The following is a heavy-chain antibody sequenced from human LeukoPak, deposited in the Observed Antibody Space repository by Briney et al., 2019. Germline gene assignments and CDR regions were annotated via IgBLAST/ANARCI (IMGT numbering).Heavy chain of an antibody. CDR1: GFTFNNAW. D-gene: IGHD3-10*01. J-gene: IGHJ3*02. CDR3: TTRELRYYGSGTYPVAFDI. V-gene: IGHV3-15*01. Sequence: PGGSLRLSCAASGFTFNNAWMNWVRLAPGKGLEWVGRIRSKTDYGTTDYAAPVKGRFTVSRDDSIHTLYLQMHSLKTEDTAVYYCTTRELRYYGSGTYPVAFDIWGQGTMVTVSS. CDR2: IRSKTDYGTT.